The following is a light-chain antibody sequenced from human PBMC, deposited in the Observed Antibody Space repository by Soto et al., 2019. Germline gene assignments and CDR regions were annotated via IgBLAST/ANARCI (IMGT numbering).Light chain of an antibody. Sequence: QSALTQPASVSGSPGQSITISCTGNSSDVGGYNYVSWFQHHPGKAPKLIIYEVSYRPSAVSARFAGSKSGDTASLTISRLQAEDEADYLCSSFTNTITRYAFGTGTKLTVL. V-gene: IGLV2-14*01. J-gene: IGLJ1*01. CDR3: SSFTNTITRYA. CDR1: SSDVGGYNY. CDR2: EVS.